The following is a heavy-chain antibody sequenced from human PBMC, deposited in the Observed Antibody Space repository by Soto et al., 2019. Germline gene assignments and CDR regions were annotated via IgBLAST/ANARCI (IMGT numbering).Heavy chain of an antibody. D-gene: IGHD1-26*01. CDR3: ARIVGATSGWFDP. Sequence: QVQLQESGPGLVKPSQTLSLTCTVSGGSISSGDYYWSWIRQPPGKGLEWIGYIYYSGSTYYNPSLKSRVSISIDTSKNQVSLKLSSVTAADTAVYYCARIVGATSGWFDPWGQGTLVTVSS. V-gene: IGHV4-30-4*01. CDR2: IYYSGST. J-gene: IGHJ5*02. CDR1: GGSISSGDYY.